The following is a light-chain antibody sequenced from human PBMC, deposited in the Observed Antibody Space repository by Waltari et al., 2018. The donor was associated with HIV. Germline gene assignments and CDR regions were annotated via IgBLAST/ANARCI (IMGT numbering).Light chain of an antibody. Sequence: QSALTQPPSVSGASGQRVTISCTGTSSNIGPGSDVHWYQQLPGTAPKLLIYANTNRPSGVPDRFSGSKSGTSASLAITGLQAEDEADYYCQSYDSRLSGSVFGGGTKLTVL. V-gene: IGLV1-40*01. CDR1: SSNIGPGSD. J-gene: IGLJ3*02. CDR3: QSYDSRLSGSV. CDR2: ANT.